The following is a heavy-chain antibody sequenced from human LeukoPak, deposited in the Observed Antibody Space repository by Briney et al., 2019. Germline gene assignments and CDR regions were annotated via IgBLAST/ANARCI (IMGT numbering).Heavy chain of an antibody. CDR3: ARGYYYDSSGHFDY. CDR1: GGSFSGYY. J-gene: IGHJ4*02. CDR2: INHSGST. D-gene: IGHD3-22*01. Sequence: KPSETLSLTCAVYGGSFSGYYWSWIRQPPGKGLEWIGEINHSGSTNYNPSLKSRVTISVDTSKNQFSLKLSSVTAADTAVYYCARGYYYDSSGHFDYWGQGTLVTV. V-gene: IGHV4-34*01.